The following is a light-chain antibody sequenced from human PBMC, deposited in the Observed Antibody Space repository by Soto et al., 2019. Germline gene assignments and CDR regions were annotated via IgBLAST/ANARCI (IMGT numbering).Light chain of an antibody. CDR2: DAS. Sequence: AIQLTQSPSSLSASVGDRGTITCRASQGIRSALAWYQQKPGKAPKLLIYDASILESGVPSRFSGSGSGTDFTLSISNLKPEDSATNYCQHFDNYPATFGQGTKLEIK. J-gene: IGKJ2*01. CDR3: QHFDNYPAT. CDR1: QGIRSA. V-gene: IGKV1D-13*01.